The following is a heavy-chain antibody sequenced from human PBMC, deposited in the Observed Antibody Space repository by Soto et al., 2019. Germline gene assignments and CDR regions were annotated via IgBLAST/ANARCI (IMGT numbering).Heavy chain of an antibody. CDR2: ISGSGGST. D-gene: IGHD3-9*01. V-gene: IGHV3-23*01. J-gene: IGHJ3*02. Sequence: EVQLLESGGGLVQPGGSLRLSCAASGFTFSSYAMSWVRQAPGKGLEWVSAISGSGGSTYYADSVKGRFTISRDNSSNSLYLQMNSLSAGDTAVYYCAKGHWFDAFAIWGQGAMVTVSS. CDR1: GFTFSSYA. CDR3: AKGHWFDAFAI.